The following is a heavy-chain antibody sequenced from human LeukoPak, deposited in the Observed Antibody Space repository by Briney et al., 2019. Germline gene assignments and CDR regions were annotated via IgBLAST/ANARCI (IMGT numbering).Heavy chain of an antibody. CDR1: GYTFTSYD. V-gene: IGHV1-8*01. CDR2: MNPNSGNT. D-gene: IGHD2-21*02. CDR3: ARGVAVVTAIPFDY. J-gene: IGHJ4*02. Sequence: ASVKVSCKASGYTFTSYDINWVRQATGQGLEWMGWMNPNSGNTGYAQKFQGRVTMTRNTSISTAYMELSSLRSEDTAVYYCARGVAVVTAIPFDYWGQGTLATVSS.